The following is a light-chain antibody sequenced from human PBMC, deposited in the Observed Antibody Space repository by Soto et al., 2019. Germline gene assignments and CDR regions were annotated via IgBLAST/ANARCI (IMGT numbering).Light chain of an antibody. CDR3: QQYNDWLGT. J-gene: IGKJ1*01. CDR1: QSVSSN. CDR2: GAS. Sequence: EIVMTQSPATLSVSPGERATLSCRASQSVSSNLAWYQQKPGQAPRLLIYGASTRATAIPARFSGSGSGTEFTLTISSLLSEDFAVYYCQQYNDWLGTFGQGTKVDIK. V-gene: IGKV3-15*01.